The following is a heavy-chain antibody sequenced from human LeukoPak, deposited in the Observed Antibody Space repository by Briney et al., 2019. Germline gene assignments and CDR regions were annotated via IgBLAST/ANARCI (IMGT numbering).Heavy chain of an antibody. J-gene: IGHJ4*02. Sequence: GGSLRLSCAASGFTFSNARMSWVRQAPGKGLEWVGRIKSKTDGGTTDYAAPVKGRFTISRDDSKNTLYLQMNSLKTEDTAVYYCTTEAYYDYVWGSYRSDYWGQGTLVTVSS. CDR2: IKSKTDGGTT. CDR1: GFTFSNAR. D-gene: IGHD3-16*02. V-gene: IGHV3-15*01. CDR3: TTEAYYDYVWGSYRSDY.